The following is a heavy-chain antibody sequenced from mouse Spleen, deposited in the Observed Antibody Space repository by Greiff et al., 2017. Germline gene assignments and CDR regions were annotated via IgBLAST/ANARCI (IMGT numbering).Heavy chain of an antibody. CDR1: GFSLTSYG. V-gene: IGHV2-2*01. CDR3: ARGLDYFDY. J-gene: IGHJ2*01. CDR2: IWSGGST. Sequence: VMLVESGPGLVQPSQSLSITCTVSGFSLTSYGVHWVRQSPGKGLEWLGVIWSGGSTDYNAAFISRLSISKDNSKSQVFFKMNSLQADDTAIYYCARGLDYFDYWGQGTTLTVSS. D-gene: IGHD4-1*01.